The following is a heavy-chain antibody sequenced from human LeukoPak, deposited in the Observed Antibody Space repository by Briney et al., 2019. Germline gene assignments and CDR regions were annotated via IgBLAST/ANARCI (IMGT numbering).Heavy chain of an antibody. D-gene: IGHD3-9*01. CDR1: GGSISSGSYY. V-gene: IGHV4-61*02. J-gene: IGHJ6*03. CDR2: IYTSGST. Sequence: PSETLSLTCTGSGGSISSGSYYWSWIRQPAGKGLEWIGRIYTSGSTNYNTSLKSRVTISVDTSKNQFSLKLSSVTAADTAVYYFPTGYGIRYFDWFSYYYMDVWGKGTTVTISS. CDR3: PTGYGIRYFDWFSYYYMDV.